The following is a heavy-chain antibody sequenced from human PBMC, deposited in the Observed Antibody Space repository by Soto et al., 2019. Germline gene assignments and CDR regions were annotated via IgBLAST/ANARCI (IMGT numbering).Heavy chain of an antibody. Sequence: PGGSLRLSCAASGFTFSNAWMSWVRQAPGEGLEWVGRIKSKTDGGTTDYAAPVKGRFTISRDDSKNTLYLQMNSLKTEDTAVYYCTTVTRNYYYYGMDVWGQGTTVTVSS. CDR2: IKSKTDGGTT. CDR3: TTVTRNYYYYGMDV. D-gene: IGHD2-21*02. CDR1: GFTFSNAW. V-gene: IGHV3-15*01. J-gene: IGHJ6*02.